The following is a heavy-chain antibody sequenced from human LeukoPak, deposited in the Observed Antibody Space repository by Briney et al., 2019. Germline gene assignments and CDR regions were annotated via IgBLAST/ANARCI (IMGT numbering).Heavy chain of an antibody. J-gene: IGHJ6*02. CDR3: ARDSLITVGAGARWYYGMDV. CDR2: ISSSSSYI. D-gene: IGHD1-26*01. V-gene: IGHV3-21*01. Sequence: GSLRLSCAASGFTFSSYSMNWVRQAPGKGLEWVSSISSSSSYIYYADSVKGRFTISRDNAKNSLYLQMNSLRAEDTAVYYCARDSLITVGAGARWYYGMDVWGQGTTVTVSS. CDR1: GFTFSSYS.